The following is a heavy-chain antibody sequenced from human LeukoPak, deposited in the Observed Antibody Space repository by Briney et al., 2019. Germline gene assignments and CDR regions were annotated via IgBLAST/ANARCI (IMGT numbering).Heavy chain of an antibody. V-gene: IGHV4-59*12. CDR2: IYYSGST. D-gene: IGHD3-9*01. J-gene: IGHJ4*02. Sequence: SETLCLTCTVSGGSISSYYWSWIRQPPGKGLERIGYIYYSGSTNYNPSLKSRVTISVDTSKNQFSLKLSSVTAADTAVYYCARRPPNRYFSYWGQGTLVTVSS. CDR1: GGSISSYY. CDR3: ARRPPNRYFSY.